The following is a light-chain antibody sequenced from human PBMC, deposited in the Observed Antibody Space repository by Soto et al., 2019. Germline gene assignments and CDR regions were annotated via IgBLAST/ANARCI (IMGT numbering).Light chain of an antibody. CDR3: QQYGSSRWT. Sequence: EIVLTQSPGTLSLSPGERATLSCRASQSVSSSYLAWYQQNRGQAPRLLIYGASSRAPGIPDRFGGSGSGTDFTVTISRLETEDFALYYCQQYGSSRWTFGQGTKVEIK. CDR2: GAS. V-gene: IGKV3-20*01. J-gene: IGKJ1*01. CDR1: QSVSSSY.